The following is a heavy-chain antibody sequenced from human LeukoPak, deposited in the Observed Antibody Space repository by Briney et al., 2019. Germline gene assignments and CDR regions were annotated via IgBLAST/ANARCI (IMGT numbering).Heavy chain of an antibody. D-gene: IGHD6-13*01. CDR3: VRDGDSSSSLDFDL. V-gene: IGHV3-74*01. Sequence: PGGSLRLSCAASGFTFYSFWMHWVRQAPGKGLVWVSRMNSDGSDISYADSVKGRFTISRDNAKSTLYLQMNSLGAEDTAVYHCVRDGDSSSSLDFDLWGQGTLVTVSS. J-gene: IGHJ4*02. CDR1: GFTFYSFW. CDR2: MNSDGSDI.